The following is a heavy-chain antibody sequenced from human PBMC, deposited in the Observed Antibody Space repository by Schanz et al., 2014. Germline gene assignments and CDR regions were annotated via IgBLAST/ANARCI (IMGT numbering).Heavy chain of an antibody. Sequence: QVQLLQFGGGVVQPGRSLRLSCAASGFTFSSYAMHWVRQAPGKGLEWVALISNDGSIKYYADSGEGRFTISRDNSRNTLYLQMNSLRTEDTAVYYCASPSGYSDYGTYFDFWGQGTLVTVSS. CDR2: ISNDGSIK. CDR3: ASPSGYSDYGTYFDF. V-gene: IGHV3-30-3*01. CDR1: GFTFSSYA. J-gene: IGHJ4*02. D-gene: IGHD5-12*01.